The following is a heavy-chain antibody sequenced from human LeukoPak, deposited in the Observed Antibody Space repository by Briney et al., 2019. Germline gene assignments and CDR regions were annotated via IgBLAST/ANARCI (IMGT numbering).Heavy chain of an antibody. J-gene: IGHJ4*02. CDR1: GGSISSSSYY. CDR2: IYYSGST. CDR3: AREGQGFAFDY. Sequence: PSETLSLTCTASGGSISSSSYYWGWIRQPPGKGLEWIGSIYYSGSTYYNPSLKSRVTISVDKSKNQFSLKLSSVTAADTAVYYCAREGQGFAFDYWGQGTLVTVSS. V-gene: IGHV4-39*07.